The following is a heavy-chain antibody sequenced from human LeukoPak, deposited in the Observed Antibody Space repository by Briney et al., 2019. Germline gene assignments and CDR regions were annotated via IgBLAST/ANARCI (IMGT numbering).Heavy chain of an antibody. CDR1: GYTFTGYY. Sequence: ASVKVSCKASGYTFTGYYMHWVRQAPGQGLEWMGWINPNSGGTNYAQKFQGRVTMTRDTSISKAYMELSRLRSDDTAVYYCAQWLGTNGYFQHWGQGTLVTVSS. D-gene: IGHD6-19*01. CDR3: AQWLGTNGYFQH. V-gene: IGHV1-2*02. J-gene: IGHJ1*01. CDR2: INPNSGGT.